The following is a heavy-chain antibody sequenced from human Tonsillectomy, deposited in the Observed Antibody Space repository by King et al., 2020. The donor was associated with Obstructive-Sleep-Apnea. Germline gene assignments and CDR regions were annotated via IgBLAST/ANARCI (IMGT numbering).Heavy chain of an antibody. CDR3: ARDLGEPISGWFDP. J-gene: IGHJ5*02. CDR1: GYTFTSND. CDR2: ISVSNGST. D-gene: IGHD1-26*01. V-gene: IGHV1-18*04. Sequence: VQLVQSGSEVKKPGASVKVSCKASGYTFTSNDITWVRQAPGQGIEWMGWISVSNGSTNYAQKFQGRVTMTTETSTRTAYMELRSLRSDDTATYYCARDLGEPISGWFDPWGQGTLVTVSS.